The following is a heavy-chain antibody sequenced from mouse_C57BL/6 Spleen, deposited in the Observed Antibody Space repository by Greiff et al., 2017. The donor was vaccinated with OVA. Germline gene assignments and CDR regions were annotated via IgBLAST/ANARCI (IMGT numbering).Heavy chain of an antibody. CDR3: ARGDYDYGAWFAY. J-gene: IGHJ3*01. D-gene: IGHD2-4*01. Sequence: EVQLQESGPGLVKPSQSLSLTCSVTGYSITSGYYWNWIRQFPGNKLEWMGYISYDGSNNYNPSLKNRISITRDTSKNQFFLKLNSVTTEDTATYYCARGDYDYGAWFAYWGQGTLVTVSA. CDR2: ISYDGSN. V-gene: IGHV3-6*01. CDR1: GYSITSGYY.